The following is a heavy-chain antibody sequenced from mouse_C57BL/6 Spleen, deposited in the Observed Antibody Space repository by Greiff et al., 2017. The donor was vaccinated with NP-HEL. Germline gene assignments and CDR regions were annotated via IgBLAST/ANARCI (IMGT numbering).Heavy chain of an antibody. J-gene: IGHJ1*03. CDR2: ISGGGGNT. Sequence: EVKLVESGGGLVKPGGSLKLSCAASGFTFSSYTMSWVRQTPEKRLEWVATISGGGGNTYYPDSVKGRFTISRDNAKNTLYLQMSSLRSEDTALYYCARQITTVVDTGYFEVWGTGSTVTVSS. D-gene: IGHD1-1*01. V-gene: IGHV5-9*01. CDR1: GFTFSSYT. CDR3: ARQITTVVDTGYFEV.